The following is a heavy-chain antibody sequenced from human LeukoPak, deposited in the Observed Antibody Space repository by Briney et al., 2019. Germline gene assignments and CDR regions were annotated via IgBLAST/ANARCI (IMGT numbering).Heavy chain of an antibody. CDR3: AREYYYDNSGYTYFQH. Sequence: SETLSLTCTVSGGSISSYYWSWIRRPAGKGLEWIGHIYTSGSTNYNPSLKSRVTMSIDTSKNQFSLKLSSVTAADTAVYYSAREYYYDNSGYTYFQHWGQGTLVTVSS. CDR1: GGSISSYY. CDR2: IYTSGST. V-gene: IGHV4-4*07. J-gene: IGHJ1*01. D-gene: IGHD3-22*01.